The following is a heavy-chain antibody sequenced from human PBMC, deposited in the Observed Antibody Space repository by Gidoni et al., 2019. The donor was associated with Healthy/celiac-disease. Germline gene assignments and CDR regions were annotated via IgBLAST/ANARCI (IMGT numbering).Heavy chain of an antibody. CDR3: ARTGQPYRGPLAN. J-gene: IGHJ4*02. V-gene: IGHV4-34*01. CDR1: GGSFSGYY. D-gene: IGHD5-12*01. Sequence: QVQLQQWGAGLLKPSETLSLTCAVYGGSFSGYYWSWIRQPPGKGLELIGEINHSGSTNYNPSLKSRVTISVDTSKNQFSLKLSSVTAADTAVYYCARTGQPYRGPLANWGQGTLVTVSS. CDR2: INHSGST.